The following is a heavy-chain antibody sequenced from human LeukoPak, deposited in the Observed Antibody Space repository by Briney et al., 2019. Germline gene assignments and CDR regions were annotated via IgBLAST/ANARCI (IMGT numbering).Heavy chain of an antibody. Sequence: ASVKVSCKASGYTFTNSYIHWVRQAPGQVLEWMGLINPDGGNTNYAQNFQGRVTITADESTSTAYMELSSLRSEDTAVYYCARVGYYDSSGYYKFDYWGQGTLVTVSS. J-gene: IGHJ4*02. CDR1: GYTFTNSY. CDR2: INPDGGNT. V-gene: IGHV1-46*01. D-gene: IGHD3-22*01. CDR3: ARVGYYDSSGYYKFDY.